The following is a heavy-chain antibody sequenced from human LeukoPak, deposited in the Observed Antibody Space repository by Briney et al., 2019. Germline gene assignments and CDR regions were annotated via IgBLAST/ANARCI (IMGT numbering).Heavy chain of an antibody. CDR2: INHSGST. CDR3: ARAERYSYGYIDY. Sequence: PSETLSLTCAVYGGSFSGYYWSWIRQPPGKGLEWIGEINHSGSTNYNPSLKSRVTISVDTSKNQFSLKLSSVTAADTAVYYCARAERYSYGYIDYWGQGTLVTASS. D-gene: IGHD5-18*01. V-gene: IGHV4-34*01. J-gene: IGHJ4*02. CDR1: GGSFSGYY.